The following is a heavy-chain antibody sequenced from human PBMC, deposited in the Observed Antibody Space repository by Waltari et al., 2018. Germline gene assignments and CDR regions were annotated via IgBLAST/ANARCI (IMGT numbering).Heavy chain of an antibody. V-gene: IGHV1-69-2*01. CDR3: TRDPYRGAGPFDY. CDR2: VDPEDGET. D-gene: IGHD3-10*01. J-gene: IGHJ4*02. CDR1: GYTFTDYY. Sequence: EVQLVQSGAEVKKPGATVKISCKVSGYTFTDYYMHWVQQAPGKGLEWMGLVDPEDGETIYAEKFQGRVTITADTSASTAYMELSSLRSEDMAVYYCTRDPYRGAGPFDYWGQGTLVTVSS.